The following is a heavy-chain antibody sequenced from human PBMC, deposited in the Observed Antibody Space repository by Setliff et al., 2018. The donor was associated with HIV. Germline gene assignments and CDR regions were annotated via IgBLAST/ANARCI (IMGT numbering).Heavy chain of an antibody. V-gene: IGHV4-34*01. CDR3: ARLRISGWDLDY. CDR1: GGSFSGYY. CDR2: ISHSGTT. J-gene: IGHJ4*02. D-gene: IGHD6-19*01. Sequence: ASETLSLTCVVYGGSFSGYYLSWVRQPPGKGLEWIGEISHSGTTTYSPSLESRVSISPDTSKNQFSLKLSSVTAADTAVYYCARLRISGWDLDYWGQGTLVTVSS.